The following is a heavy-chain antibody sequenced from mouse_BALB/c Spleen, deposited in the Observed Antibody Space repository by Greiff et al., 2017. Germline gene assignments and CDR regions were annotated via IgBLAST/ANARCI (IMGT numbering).Heavy chain of an antibody. CDR2: ISSGGSYT. CDR3: TRELRLQDWFAY. V-gene: IGHV5-6-4*01. J-gene: IGHJ3*01. Sequence: EVMLVESGGGLVKPGGSLKLSCAASGFTFSSYTMSWVRQTPEKRLEWVATISSGGSYTYYPDSVKGRFTISRDNAKNTLYLQMSSLKSEDTAMYYCTRELRLQDWFAYWGQGTLVTVSA. CDR1: GFTFSSYT. D-gene: IGHD1-2*01.